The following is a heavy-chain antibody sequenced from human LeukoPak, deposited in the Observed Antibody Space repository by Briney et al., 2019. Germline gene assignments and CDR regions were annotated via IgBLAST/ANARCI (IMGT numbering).Heavy chain of an antibody. CDR2: INHSGST. Sequence: SETLSLTCAVYGGSFSGYYWSWIRQPPGKGLEWIGEINHSGSTNYNPSLKSRVTISVDTSKNQFSLKLSSVTAAHTAVYYCARPSIAAVYDYWGQGTLVTVSS. V-gene: IGHV4-34*01. CDR1: GGSFSGYY. D-gene: IGHD6-13*01. J-gene: IGHJ4*02. CDR3: ARPSIAAVYDY.